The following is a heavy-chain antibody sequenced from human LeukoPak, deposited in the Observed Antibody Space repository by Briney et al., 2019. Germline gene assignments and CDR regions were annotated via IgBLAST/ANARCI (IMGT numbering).Heavy chain of an antibody. CDR1: GGSISSSSYY. J-gene: IGHJ3*02. CDR2: IYYSGST. D-gene: IGHD6-13*01. V-gene: IGHV4-39*01. CDR3: ARLYSSSWYGLGAFDI. Sequence: TSETLSLTCTVSGGSISSSSYYWGWIRQPPGKGLEWIGSIYYSGSTYYNPSLKSRVTISVDTSKNQFSLKPSSVTAADTAVYYCARLYSSSWYGLGAFDIWGQGTMVTVSS.